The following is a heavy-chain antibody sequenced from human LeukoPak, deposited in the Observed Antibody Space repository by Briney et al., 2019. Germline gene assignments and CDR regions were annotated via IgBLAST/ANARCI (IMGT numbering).Heavy chain of an antibody. J-gene: IGHJ4*02. CDR3: ARDLVV. CDR1: GGSFSGYY. D-gene: IGHD2-8*02. Sequence: PSETLSLTCAVYGGSFSGYYWSWIRQPPGKGLEWIGEINHSGSTNYNPSLKSRVTISVDTSKNQFSLKLSSVTAADTAVYYCARDLVVWGQGTLVTVSS. V-gene: IGHV4-34*01. CDR2: INHSGST.